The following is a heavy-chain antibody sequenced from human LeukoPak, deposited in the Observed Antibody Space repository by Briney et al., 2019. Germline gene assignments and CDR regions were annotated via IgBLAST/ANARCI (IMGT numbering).Heavy chain of an antibody. V-gene: IGHV3-7*01. J-gene: IGHJ5*02. Sequence: GGSLRLSCAASGFTFSSYWMSWVRQAPGKGLEWVANIKQDGSEKYYVDSVKGRFTISRDNAKNSLDLQMNSLRAEDTAVYYCAREYYDFWSGYQNWFDPWGQGTLVTVSS. CDR2: IKQDGSEK. CDR1: GFTFSSYW. D-gene: IGHD3-3*01. CDR3: AREYYDFWSGYQNWFDP.